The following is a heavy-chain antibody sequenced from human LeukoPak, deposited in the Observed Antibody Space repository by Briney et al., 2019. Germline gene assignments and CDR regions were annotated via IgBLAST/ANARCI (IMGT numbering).Heavy chain of an antibody. CDR3: ARTAGRTFDY. J-gene: IGHJ4*02. CDR1: GYTFTSFG. V-gene: IGHV1-46*01. D-gene: IGHD6-6*01. CDR2: INPSGGST. Sequence: GASVKVSCKASGYTFTSFGISWVRQATGQGLEWMGIINPSGGSTSYAQKFQGRVTMTRDTSTSTVYMELSSLRSEDTAVYYCARTAGRTFDYWGQGTLVTVSS.